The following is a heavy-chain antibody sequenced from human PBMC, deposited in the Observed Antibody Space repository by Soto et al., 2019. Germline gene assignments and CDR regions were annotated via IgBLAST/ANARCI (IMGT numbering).Heavy chain of an antibody. J-gene: IGHJ4*01. D-gene: IGHD3-22*01. CDR2: IKSKTDGGTT. CDR1: GFTFSNAL. V-gene: IGHV3-15*07. CDR3: TTYSYITIVIVRFDY. Sequence: EVQLVESGGGLVNPGGSLRLSCAASGFTFSNALINWVRQAPGKGLEGVGRIKSKTDGGTTDFAAPVKGRFTISRDDSKNMVYLQMNSLKIEDTAVYYCTTYSYITIVIVRFDYWGHGTLVTVSS.